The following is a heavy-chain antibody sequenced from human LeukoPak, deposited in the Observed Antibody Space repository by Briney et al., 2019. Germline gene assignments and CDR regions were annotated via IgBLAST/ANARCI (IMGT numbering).Heavy chain of an antibody. V-gene: IGHV3-33*01. J-gene: IGHJ6*04. CDR2: IWYDGSKK. CDR3: GRAAYGSRGWDYGMDV. CDR1: GFTFSRYG. Sequence: GGSLRLSCAASGFTFSRYGMPWVRQAPGKGLEWVELIWYDGSKKYYADSVKGRFTISRDNSKNTLYLQMNSLRAEDTAVYYCGRAAYGSRGWDYGMDVWGEGTTVTVSS. D-gene: IGHD6-19*01.